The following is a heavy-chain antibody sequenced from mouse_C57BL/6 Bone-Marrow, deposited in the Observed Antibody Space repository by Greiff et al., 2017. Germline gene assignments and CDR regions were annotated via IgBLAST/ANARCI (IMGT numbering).Heavy chain of an antibody. CDR2: INPSSGYT. Sequence: VQLQQSGAELAKPGASVKLSCKASGSTFTSYWMHWVKQRPGQGLEWIGYINPSSGYTKYNQKFKDKATLTADKSSRTAYRQLSSLTYEDSAVYYCARGGPYEYGVAYWGQGTRVTVSA. V-gene: IGHV1-7*01. D-gene: IGHD2-4*01. J-gene: IGHJ3*01. CDR1: GSTFTSYW. CDR3: ARGGPYEYGVAY.